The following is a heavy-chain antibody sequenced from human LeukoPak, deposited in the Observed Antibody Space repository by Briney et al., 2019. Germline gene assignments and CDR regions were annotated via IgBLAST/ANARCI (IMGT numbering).Heavy chain of an antibody. CDR3: ARVPFTMGYYGSVTYYPFDY. CDR1: GFTFKLYW. D-gene: IGHD3-10*01. J-gene: IGHJ4*02. Sequence: GGSLRLSCAASGFTFKLYWMHWVRQVPGKRPVWVSRINDDGSDTIYADSVRGRFTISRDDAKNTVYLQMNNLRAEDTAVYYCARVPFTMGYYGSVTYYPFDYWGQGTLVTVSS. V-gene: IGHV3-74*01. CDR2: INDDGSDT.